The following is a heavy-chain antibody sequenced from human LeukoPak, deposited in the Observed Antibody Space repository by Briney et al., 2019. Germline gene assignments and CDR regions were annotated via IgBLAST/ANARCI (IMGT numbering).Heavy chain of an antibody. Sequence: SVTVSCKGSGGTFSSYAISWVRQAPGQGLEWMGGIIPIFGTANYAQKFQGRVTITADESTSTADMELSSLRSEDTAEYYCARRGFDWTPFDPWGQGTLVTVSS. CDR2: IIPIFGTA. CDR3: ARRGFDWTPFDP. CDR1: GGTFSSYA. D-gene: IGHD3-9*01. V-gene: IGHV1-69*13. J-gene: IGHJ5*02.